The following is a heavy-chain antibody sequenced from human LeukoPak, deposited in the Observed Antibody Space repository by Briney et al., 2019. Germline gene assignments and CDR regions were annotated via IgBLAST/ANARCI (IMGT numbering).Heavy chain of an antibody. J-gene: IGHJ6*04. CDR3: ARDAMYSSSGGDYYYYGMDV. Sequence: GGSLRLSCAASGFTFSSYWMHWVRQAPGKGLVWVSRINSDGSSTSYADSVKGRFTISRDNAKNTLNLQMNSLRAEDTAVYYCARDAMYSSSGGDYYYYGMDVWGKGTTVTVSS. V-gene: IGHV3-74*01. CDR1: GFTFSSYW. D-gene: IGHD6-13*01. CDR2: INSDGSST.